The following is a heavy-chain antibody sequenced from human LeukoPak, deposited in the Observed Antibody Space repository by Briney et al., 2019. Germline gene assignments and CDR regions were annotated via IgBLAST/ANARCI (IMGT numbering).Heavy chain of an antibody. D-gene: IGHD3-10*01. V-gene: IGHV3-23*01. CDR1: GFPLSSYA. J-gene: IGHJ4*02. CDR3: AKVPHYYGSGSYWDY. Sequence: PGGSLRLSCAVSGFPLSSYAMSWVRQAPGKGLEWVSAISGSGGSTYYADSVKGRFTISRDNSKNTLYLQMNSLRAEDTAVYYCAKVPHYYGSGSYWDYWGQGTLVTVSS. CDR2: ISGSGGST.